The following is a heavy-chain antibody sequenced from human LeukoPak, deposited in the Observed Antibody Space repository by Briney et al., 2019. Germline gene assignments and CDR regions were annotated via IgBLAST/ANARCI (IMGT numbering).Heavy chain of an antibody. CDR2: ISYDGSNK. J-gene: IGHJ6*03. CDR3: AKDLYYGSGRYYYYMDV. V-gene: IGHV3-30*18. CDR1: GFTFSSYG. D-gene: IGHD3-10*01. Sequence: GGSLRLSCAASGFTFSSYGMHWVRQAPGKWLEWVAVISYDGSNKYYADSVKGRFTISRDNSKNTLYLQMNSLRAEDTAVYYCAKDLYYGSGRYYYYMDVWGKGTTVTVSS.